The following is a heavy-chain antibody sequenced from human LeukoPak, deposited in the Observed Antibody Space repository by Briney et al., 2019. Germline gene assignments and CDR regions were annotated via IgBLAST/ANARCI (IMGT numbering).Heavy chain of an antibody. CDR1: GGTFSSYA. V-gene: IGHV1-69*06. CDR2: IIPIFGTA. CDR3: ARGGWGYCSSTSCYYGDGIYYYYYYMDV. Sequence: WASVKVSCKASGGTFSSYAISWVRQAPGQGLEWMGGIIPIFGTANYAQKFRGRVTITADKSTSTAYMELSSLRSEDTAVYYCARGGWGYCSSTSCYYGDGIYYYYYYMDVWGKGTTVTISS. D-gene: IGHD2-2*01. J-gene: IGHJ6*03.